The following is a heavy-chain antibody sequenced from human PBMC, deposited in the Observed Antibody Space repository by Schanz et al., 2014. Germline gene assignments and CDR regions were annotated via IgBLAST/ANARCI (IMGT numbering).Heavy chain of an antibody. J-gene: IGHJ4*02. CDR2: ISGDHRNT. V-gene: IGHV3-23*01. Sequence: EMQLLESGGGLIQPGGSLRLSCAASGFTFSTHAMSWVRQAPGKGLEWVSSISGDHRNTFYADSVKGRFTISRDNSKNTLYLQMNSLRPEDTAVYYCARDRRNADLDYWGQGTLVTVSS. CDR1: GFTFSTHA. D-gene: IGHD1-1*01. CDR3: ARDRRNADLDY.